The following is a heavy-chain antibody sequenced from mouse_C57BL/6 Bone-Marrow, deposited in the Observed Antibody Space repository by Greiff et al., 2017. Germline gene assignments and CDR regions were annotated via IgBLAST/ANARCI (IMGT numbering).Heavy chain of an antibody. D-gene: IGHD1-1*01. V-gene: IGHV1-7*01. CDR2: VNPSSGYT. Sequence: QVQLQQSGAELAKPGASVKLSCKASCYTFTSYCMHWVKQRPGQGLEWIGYVNPSSGYTKYNQKFTDKATLTADKSSSTAYMHLSSLTYEYSAVYYCARPNYYGSSYWYFDVWGTGTTVTVSA. CDR1: CYTFTSYC. CDR3: ARPNYYGSSYWYFDV. J-gene: IGHJ1*03.